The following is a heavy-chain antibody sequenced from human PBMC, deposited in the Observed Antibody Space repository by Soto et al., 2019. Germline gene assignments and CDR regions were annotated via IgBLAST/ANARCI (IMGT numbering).Heavy chain of an antibody. CDR3: ARVDRELRVLLNAFDI. CDR1: GFTFSNAW. CDR2: IKSKTDGGTT. V-gene: IGHV3-15*07. Sequence: GSLRLSCAASGFTFSNAWMNWVRQAPGKGLEWVGRIKSKTDGGTTDYAAPVKGRFTISRDSSENTVFLQMNSLRVEDTAVYYCARVDRELRVLLNAFDIWGQGTRVTVSS. J-gene: IGHJ3*02. D-gene: IGHD1-1*01.